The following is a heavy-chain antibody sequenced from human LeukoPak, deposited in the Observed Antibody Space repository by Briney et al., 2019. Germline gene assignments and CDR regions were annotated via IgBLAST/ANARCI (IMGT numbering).Heavy chain of an antibody. V-gene: IGHV3-30*02. Sequence: GGSLRLSCAASGFTFSSFGMHWVRQAPGKGLEWVALIRYDGSNKYYADSVKGRFTISRDNSKNTLYLQVNSLRAEDAAMYYCAKDLGYSYGYVDYWGQGALVTVSS. D-gene: IGHD5-18*01. J-gene: IGHJ4*02. CDR2: IRYDGSNK. CDR3: AKDLGYSYGYVDY. CDR1: GFTFSSFG.